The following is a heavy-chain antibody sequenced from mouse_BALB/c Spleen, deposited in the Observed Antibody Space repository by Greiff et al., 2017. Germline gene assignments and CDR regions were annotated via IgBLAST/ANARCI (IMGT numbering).Heavy chain of an antibody. Sequence: EVKVEESGGGLVQPGGSLKLSCAASGFTFSSYGMSWVRQTPDKRLELVATINSNGGSSYYPDSVKGRFTISRDNAKNTLYLQMSSLKSEDTAMYYCAREVGGYADYWGQGTTLTVSS. D-gene: IGHD2-14*01. J-gene: IGHJ2*01. V-gene: IGHV5-6-3*01. CDR2: INSNGGSS. CDR3: AREVGGYADY. CDR1: GFTFSSYG.